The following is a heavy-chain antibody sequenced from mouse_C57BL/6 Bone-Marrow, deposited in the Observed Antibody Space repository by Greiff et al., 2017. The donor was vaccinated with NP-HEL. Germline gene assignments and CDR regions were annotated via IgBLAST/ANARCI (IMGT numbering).Heavy chain of an antibody. V-gene: IGHV1-18*01. CDR2: INPNNGGT. CDR1: GYTFTDYN. D-gene: IGHD1-1*01. CDR3: ARTDFPVITTVVDPSYWYFDV. J-gene: IGHJ1*03. Sequence: VQLQQSGPELVKPGASVKIPCKASGYTFTDYNMDWVKQSHGKSLEWIGDINPNNGGTIYNQKFKGKATLTVDKSSSTAYMELRSLTSEDTAVYYCARTDFPVITTVVDPSYWYFDVWGTGTTVTVSS.